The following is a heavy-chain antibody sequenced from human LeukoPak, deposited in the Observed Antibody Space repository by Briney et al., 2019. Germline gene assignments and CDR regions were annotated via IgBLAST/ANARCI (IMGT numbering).Heavy chain of an antibody. CDR3: ARYPPSGRYDSSAYYSSPSDFGMDV. Sequence: ASVKVSSKASGYTFTSYYMHWVRQAPGQGLEWMGIINPSGGSTSYAQKFQGRVTMTRDTSTSTVFLELSSLRSEDTAVYYCARYPPSGRYDSSAYYSSPSDFGMDVWGQGTTVTVSS. D-gene: IGHD3-22*01. J-gene: IGHJ6*02. V-gene: IGHV1-46*01. CDR1: GYTFTSYY. CDR2: INPSGGST.